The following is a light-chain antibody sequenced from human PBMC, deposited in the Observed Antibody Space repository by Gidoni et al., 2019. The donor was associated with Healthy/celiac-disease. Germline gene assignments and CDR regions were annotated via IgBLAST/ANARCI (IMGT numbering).Light chain of an antibody. CDR3: QQRSNWPPT. CDR2: AAS. J-gene: IGKJ1*01. Sequence: DIVLTQSPATLSLSPGDRATLSCRASQSVSSYLAWYQQKPGQAPRLLIYAASNRATGIPARFSGSGSGTDFTLTISSLEPEDFAVYYCQQRSNWPPTFGQGTKVEIK. V-gene: IGKV3-11*01. CDR1: QSVSSY.